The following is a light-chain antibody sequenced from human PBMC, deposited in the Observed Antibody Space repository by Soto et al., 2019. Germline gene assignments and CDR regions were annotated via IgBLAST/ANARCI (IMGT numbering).Light chain of an antibody. CDR1: QSISIW. J-gene: IGKJ1*01. CDR2: KAS. CDR3: QQYNTFPWT. V-gene: IGKV1-5*03. Sequence: DIQMTQSPSTLSASVGDRVTITCRASQSISIWLAWYQQRPGKAPKLLIYKASSLENGVSSRFGGSGSETDITLTISSLRPDDFATYYCQQYNTFPWTFGRGTRVEIK.